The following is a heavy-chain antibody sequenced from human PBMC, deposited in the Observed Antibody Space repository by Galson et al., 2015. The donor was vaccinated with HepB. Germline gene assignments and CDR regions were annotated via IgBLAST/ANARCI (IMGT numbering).Heavy chain of an antibody. D-gene: IGHD3-22*01. CDR3: AKSYYYDSSGYYYGGDFDY. CDR1: GFTFSSYA. CDR2: ISGSGGST. J-gene: IGHJ4*02. V-gene: IGHV3-23*01. Sequence: SLRLSCAASGFTFSSYAMSWVRQAPGKGLEWVSAISGSGGSTYYADSVKGRFTISRDNSKNTLYLQMNSLRAEDTAVYYCAKSYYYDSSGYYYGGDFDYWGQGTLVTVSS.